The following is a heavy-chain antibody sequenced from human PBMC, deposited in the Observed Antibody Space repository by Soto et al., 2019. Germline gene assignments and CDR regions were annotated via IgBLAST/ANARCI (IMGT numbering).Heavy chain of an antibody. CDR2: ISYDGSNK. Sequence: GGSLRLSCAASGCTFSSYGMHWVRQAPGKGLEWVAVISYDGSNKYYADSVKGRFTISRDNSKNTLYLQMNSLRAEDTAVYYCAKSSAWLLSPSEGYFDYWGQGTLVTVSS. CDR3: AKSSAWLLSPSEGYFDY. V-gene: IGHV3-30*18. D-gene: IGHD3-9*01. J-gene: IGHJ4*02. CDR1: GCTFSSYG.